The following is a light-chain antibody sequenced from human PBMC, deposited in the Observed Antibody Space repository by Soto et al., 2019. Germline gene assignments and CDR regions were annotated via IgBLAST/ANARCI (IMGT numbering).Light chain of an antibody. J-gene: IGLJ2*01. Sequence: QSVLTQPPSASGTPGQRVTISCSGSSSNIGNNAVNWYQQLPGTAPRLLIYVNNLRPSGVPDRFSGSKSGTSASLAISDLQSEDEGVYFCAPWDDSLNHVVFGGGTKLTVL. CDR2: VNN. CDR3: APWDDSLNHVV. CDR1: SSNIGNNA. V-gene: IGLV1-44*01.